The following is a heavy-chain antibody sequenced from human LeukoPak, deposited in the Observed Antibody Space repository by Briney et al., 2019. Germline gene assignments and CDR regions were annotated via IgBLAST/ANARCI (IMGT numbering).Heavy chain of an antibody. D-gene: IGHD3-16*02. CDR1: GGTFSSYA. Sequence: SVKVSCKASGGTFSSYAISWVRQAPGQGLEWMGGIIPIFGTANYAQKFQGRVTITADESTSTAYMELSSLRSEDTAVYYCARYRNGYDAFDIWGQGTMVTVSS. V-gene: IGHV1-69*13. CDR2: IIPIFGTA. CDR3: ARYRNGYDAFDI. J-gene: IGHJ3*02.